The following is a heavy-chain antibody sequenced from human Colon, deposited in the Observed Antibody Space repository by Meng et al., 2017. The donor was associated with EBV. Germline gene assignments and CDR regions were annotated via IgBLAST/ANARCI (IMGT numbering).Heavy chain of an antibody. V-gene: IGHV4-4*02. CDR1: GASISSNNW. D-gene: IGHD5-24*01. Sequence: QWQLQESGPGLVGPSGTLSLTCAVSGASISSNNWWSWVRHPPGKGREWIGEIYHGGNTNYNPSLKSRVTISVDRSNDQFSLSLSSVTAADTAVYYCARGNAYNAPSFDYWGQGTLVTVSS. J-gene: IGHJ4*02. CDR3: ARGNAYNAPSFDY. CDR2: IYHGGNT.